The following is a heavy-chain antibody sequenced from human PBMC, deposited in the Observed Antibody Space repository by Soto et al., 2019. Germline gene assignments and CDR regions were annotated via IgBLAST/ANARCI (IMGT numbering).Heavy chain of an antibody. D-gene: IGHD3-3*01. Sequence: EVQLLESGGGSVQPGKSLRLSCAASGFTFSSYAMSWVRQAPGKGLEWVSVISGSGGSTYYADSVKGRFTISRDNSKNXLXPQMNNLRAEDTAVYYCAKGLPERRSDYYRYNWFDPWGQGTLVTVSS. J-gene: IGHJ5*02. V-gene: IGHV3-23*01. CDR3: AKGLPERRSDYYRYNWFDP. CDR2: ISGSGGST. CDR1: GFTFSSYA.